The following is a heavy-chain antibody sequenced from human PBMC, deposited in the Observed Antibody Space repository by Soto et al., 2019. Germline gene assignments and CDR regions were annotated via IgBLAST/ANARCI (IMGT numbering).Heavy chain of an antibody. CDR2: FYSSGSI. Sequence: SETLSLTCFVSGYSITAGGYYWSWIRHHPGKGLEWIGSFYSSGSIIYNPSLRSRVSISGDTSSNQFSMSLASVTAADTARYYCARMYSSGSGWFHPWGQGTLVTVS. CDR3: ARMYSSGSGWFHP. CDR1: GYSITAGGYY. J-gene: IGHJ5*02. D-gene: IGHD6-19*01. V-gene: IGHV4-31*03.